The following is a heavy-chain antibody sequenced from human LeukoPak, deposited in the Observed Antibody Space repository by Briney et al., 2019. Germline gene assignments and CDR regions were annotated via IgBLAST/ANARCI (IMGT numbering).Heavy chain of an antibody. V-gene: IGHV3-30*04. J-gene: IGHJ4*02. Sequence: GGSLRLSCAASGFTFSSYAMHWVRQAPGKGLEWVAVISYDGSNKYYADSVKGRFTISRDNSKNTLYLQMNSLRAEDTAVYYCAKAPPVDYYDSSGYPSMTYYFDYWGQGTLVTVSS. CDR3: AKAPPVDYYDSSGYPSMTYYFDY. D-gene: IGHD3-22*01. CDR2: ISYDGSNK. CDR1: GFTFSSYA.